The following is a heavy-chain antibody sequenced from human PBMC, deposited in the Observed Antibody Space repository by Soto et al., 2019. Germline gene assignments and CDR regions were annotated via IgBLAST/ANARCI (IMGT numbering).Heavy chain of an antibody. Sequence: SGPTLVNPTQTLTLTCTFSGFSLSTSGVGVGWIRQPPGKALEWLALIYWNDDKWYRPSLKSRLTVTKDTSKNQVVLTMANMDPVDSGTYYCAHTVAYSSTWNYFDYWGHGTPVTVSS. CDR1: GFSLSTSGVG. CDR2: IYWNDDK. J-gene: IGHJ4*01. D-gene: IGHD6-13*01. CDR3: AHTVAYSSTWNYFDY. V-gene: IGHV2-5*01.